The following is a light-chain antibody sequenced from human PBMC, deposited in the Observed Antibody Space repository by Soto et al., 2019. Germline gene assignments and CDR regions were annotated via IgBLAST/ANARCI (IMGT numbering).Light chain of an antibody. CDR1: SSDVGGYKY. CDR2: EVN. J-gene: IGLJ1*01. CDR3: SSYAGINNIRV. Sequence: QSALTQPPSASGSPGQSVTISCTGTSSDVGGYKYVSWYQQHPGKAPKLMIFEVNKRPSGVPDRFSGSKSGNTSSLTVSGLQDEDEADYYCSSYAGINNIRVFGTGTKLTVL. V-gene: IGLV2-8*01.